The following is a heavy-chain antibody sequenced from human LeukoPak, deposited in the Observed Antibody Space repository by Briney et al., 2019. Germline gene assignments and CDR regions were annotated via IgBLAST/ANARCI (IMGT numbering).Heavy chain of an antibody. J-gene: IGHJ6*02. Sequence: ASVKVSCKASGYTFSDYYIHWVRQAPGQGLEWMGWINPNSGGTNYAQKFQGRVTMTRDTSISTAYMELSRLRSDDTAVYYCARQWELLIDYYGMDVWGQGTTVTVSS. D-gene: IGHD1-26*01. CDR3: ARQWELLIDYYGMDV. CDR1: GYTFSDYY. V-gene: IGHV1-2*02. CDR2: INPNSGGT.